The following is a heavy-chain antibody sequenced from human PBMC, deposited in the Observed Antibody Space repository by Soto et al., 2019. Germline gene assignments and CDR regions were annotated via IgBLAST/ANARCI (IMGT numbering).Heavy chain of an antibody. J-gene: IGHJ4*02. CDR3: VSGPDFDY. Sequence: QVQLVQSGAAVKKPGASVEVSCEASGYTFTSYGITWVRQAPGQGREWMGWISTYTVYTDYAKKLQGRVTMTRDTSTSTAYMELRSLRSDDTAVYYCVSGPDFDYWGQGTLVTVSS. V-gene: IGHV1-18*01. CDR1: GYTFTSYG. D-gene: IGHD1-26*01. CDR2: ISTYTVYT.